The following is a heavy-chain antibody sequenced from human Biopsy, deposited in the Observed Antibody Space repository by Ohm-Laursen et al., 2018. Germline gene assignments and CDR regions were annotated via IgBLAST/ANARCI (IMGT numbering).Heavy chain of an antibody. CDR2: IWYDGTNE. Sequence: SLRLSCAASGFTFGHYAMHWVRQAPGKGLEWISLIWYDGTNEDSADSVKGRFTISRDNSKNTLYLQINTLSLEDTAFYYCARGLSSGWYGYFDVWGRGTLVTVSS. D-gene: IGHD6-19*01. V-gene: IGHV3-33*04. CDR3: ARGLSSGWYGYFDV. J-gene: IGHJ2*01. CDR1: GFTFGHYA.